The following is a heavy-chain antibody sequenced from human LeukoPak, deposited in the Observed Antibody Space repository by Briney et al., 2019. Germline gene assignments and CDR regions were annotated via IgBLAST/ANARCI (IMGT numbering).Heavy chain of an antibody. D-gene: IGHD3-16*01. CDR3: ASSLGGPASASDY. J-gene: IGHJ4*02. Sequence: SETLSLTCTVSGGPITKNNYYCGWIRQPPGKGLEWIGSIYYSGSTYYNPSLESRVTISVDASKNQFSLKVRSVTAADTAVYYCASSLGGPASASDYWGQGTLVTVSS. CDR2: IYYSGST. V-gene: IGHV4-39*01. CDR1: GGPITKNNYY.